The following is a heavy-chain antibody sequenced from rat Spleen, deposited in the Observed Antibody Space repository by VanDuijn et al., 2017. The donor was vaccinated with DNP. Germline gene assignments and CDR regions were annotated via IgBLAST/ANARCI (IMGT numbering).Heavy chain of an antibody. D-gene: IGHD1-3*01. J-gene: IGHJ4*01. CDR1: GFSLTGYN. Sequence: QVQLKESGPGLVQPSQTLSLTCTVAGFSLTGYNVHWVRQPPGKGLEWMGIIWNTGGTRYNSALKSRLTNIKDTSKRQVFLKMNSLQTEDTATYYCASTLVNYGTYGYYAMDAWGQGTSVTVSS. V-gene: IGHV2-41*01. CDR3: ASTLVNYGTYGYYAMDA. CDR2: IWNTGGT.